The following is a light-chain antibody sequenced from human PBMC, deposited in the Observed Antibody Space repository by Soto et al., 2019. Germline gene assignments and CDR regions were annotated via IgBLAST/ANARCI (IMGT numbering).Light chain of an antibody. CDR3: QQYGASPIYT. Sequence: EIVLTQSPGTLSLSPGERATLSCRASQSISNTFLAWYQQKPVQAPRLLIYGASSRATGTPDRFSGSGSGTDFTLSISRLEPEDFAVYYCQQYGASPIYTIGKGTKLEIK. J-gene: IGKJ2*01. V-gene: IGKV3-20*01. CDR2: GAS. CDR1: QSISNTF.